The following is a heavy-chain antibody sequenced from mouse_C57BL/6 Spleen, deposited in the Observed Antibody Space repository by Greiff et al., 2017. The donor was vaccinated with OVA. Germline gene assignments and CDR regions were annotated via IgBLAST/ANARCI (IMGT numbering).Heavy chain of an antibody. CDR3: ARWGGSNRGY. D-gene: IGHD2-5*01. J-gene: IGHJ2*01. CDR1: GYTFTSYW. V-gene: IGHV1-61*01. Sequence: VQLQQPGAELVRPGSSVKLSCKASGYTFTSYWMDWVKQRPGQGLEWIGNIYPSDSETHYNQKFKDKATLTVDKSSSTAYMQLSSLTSEDSAVYYCARWGGSNRGYWGQGTTLTVSS. CDR2: IYPSDSET.